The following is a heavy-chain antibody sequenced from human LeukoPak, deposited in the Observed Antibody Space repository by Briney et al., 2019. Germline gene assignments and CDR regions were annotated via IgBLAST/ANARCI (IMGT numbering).Heavy chain of an antibody. CDR2: IYSDGST. D-gene: IGHD5-18*01. V-gene: IGHV3-NL1*01. CDR1: GFTFSGYG. J-gene: IGHJ4*02. CDR3: ARDLDSYGSY. Sequence: GGSLRLSCAASGFTFSGYGMHWVRQAPGKGLEWVSVIYSDGSTYYADSVKGRFTISRDNSKNTVYLQMNSLRAEDTAVYYCARDLDSYGSYWGQGTPVTVSS.